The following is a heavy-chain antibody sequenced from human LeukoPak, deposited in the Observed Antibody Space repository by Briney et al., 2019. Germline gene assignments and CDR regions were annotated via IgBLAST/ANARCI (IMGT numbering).Heavy chain of an antibody. V-gene: IGHV4-61*01. J-gene: IGHJ4*02. CDR3: ARAPSNYYDSSGYRFDY. D-gene: IGHD3-22*01. CDR1: GGSVSSGNYY. Sequence: SSETLSLTCTVSGGSVSSGNYYWTWIRQPPGKGLEWIGYNSYSGSANYNPSLKSRVTILLDTSKNQFSLKLSSVTAADTAVYYCARAPSNYYDSSGYRFDYWGQGTLVTVSS. CDR2: NSYSGSA.